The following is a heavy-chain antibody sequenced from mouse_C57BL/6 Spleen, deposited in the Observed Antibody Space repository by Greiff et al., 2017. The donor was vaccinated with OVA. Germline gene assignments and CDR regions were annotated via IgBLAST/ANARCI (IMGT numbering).Heavy chain of an antibody. CDR1: GYTFTDYE. J-gene: IGHJ2*01. CDR3: TSYYSNYIDY. D-gene: IGHD2-5*01. Sequence: QVQLQQSGAELVRPGASVTLSCKASGYTFTDYEMHWVKQTPVHGLEWIGAIDPETGGTAYNQKFKGKAILTADKSSSTAYMELRSLTSEDSAVYYCTSYYSNYIDYGGQGTTLTVSS. CDR2: IDPETGGT. V-gene: IGHV1-15*01.